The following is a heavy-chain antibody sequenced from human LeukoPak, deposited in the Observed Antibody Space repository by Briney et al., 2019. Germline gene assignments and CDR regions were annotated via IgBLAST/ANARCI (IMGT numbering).Heavy chain of an antibody. CDR2: IIPIFGTA. V-gene: IGHV1-69*01. CDR3: ATGGTGTPDDY. CDR1: GGTFSSYA. J-gene: IGHJ4*02. D-gene: IGHD4-11*01. Sequence: SVTVSCKASGGTFSSYAISWVRQAPGQGLEWMGGIIPIFGTANYAQKFQGRVTITADESTSTAYMELSSLRSEDTAVYYCATGGTGTPDDYWGQGTLVTVSS.